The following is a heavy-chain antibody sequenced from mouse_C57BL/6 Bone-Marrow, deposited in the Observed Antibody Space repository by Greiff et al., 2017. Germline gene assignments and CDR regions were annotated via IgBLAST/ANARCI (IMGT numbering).Heavy chain of an antibody. CDR3: TSVLNWYLDV. Sequence: VQLQESGAELVRPGASVTLSCKASGYTFTDYEMHWVKQTPVHGLEWIGAIDPETGGTAYNQKFKGKAILTADKSSSTAYMELRSLTSEDSAVYYCTSVLNWYLDVWGTGTTVTVSS. CDR2: IDPETGGT. V-gene: IGHV1-15*01. J-gene: IGHJ1*03. CDR1: GYTFTDYE.